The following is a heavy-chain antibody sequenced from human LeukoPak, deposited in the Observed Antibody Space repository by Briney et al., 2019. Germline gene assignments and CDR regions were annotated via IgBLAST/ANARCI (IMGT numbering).Heavy chain of an antibody. CDR2: INQDGGVK. CDR3: TRDRQGSRTYPTDY. CDR1: GFTFSSYW. D-gene: IGHD3-10*01. J-gene: IGHJ4*02. V-gene: IGHV3-7*01. Sequence: GGSLRLSCAASGFTFSSYWMSWVRQAPGKGLEWVANINQDGGVKYYVDSVKGRFTISRDNAKNSLYLHMNSLRAEDSAVYYCTRDRQGSRTYPTDYWGQGTLVTVSS.